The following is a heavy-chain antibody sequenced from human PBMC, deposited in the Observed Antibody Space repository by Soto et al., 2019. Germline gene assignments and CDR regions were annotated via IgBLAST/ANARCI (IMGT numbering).Heavy chain of an antibody. V-gene: IGHV1-46*01. CDR3: ASLYDSGYFDY. D-gene: IGHD3-10*01. Sequence: ASVEVSSKASRYTFTSYYLHSARHSPGQGLEWMGIINPSDGSTSYAQKFQGRVTMTRDTSTRTVYMDMSSLKSEDMAMYYCASLYDSGYFDYWGQPTLVTVS. CDR1: RYTFTSYY. J-gene: IGHJ4*02. CDR2: INPSDGST.